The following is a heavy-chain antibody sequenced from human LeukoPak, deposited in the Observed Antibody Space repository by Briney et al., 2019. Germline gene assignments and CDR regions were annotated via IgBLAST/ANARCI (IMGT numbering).Heavy chain of an antibody. CDR3: TRDVVAGLYYYYYYYMDV. Sequence: GGSLRLSCAASGFIFKSYWMSWVRQAPGKGLEWVGRIKSKTDGGTTDYAAPVKGRFTISRDDSKNTLYLQMNSLKTEDTAVYYCTRDVVAGLYYYYYYYMDVWGKGTTVTVSS. CDR2: IKSKTDGGTT. CDR1: GFIFKSYW. D-gene: IGHD6-19*01. V-gene: IGHV3-15*01. J-gene: IGHJ6*03.